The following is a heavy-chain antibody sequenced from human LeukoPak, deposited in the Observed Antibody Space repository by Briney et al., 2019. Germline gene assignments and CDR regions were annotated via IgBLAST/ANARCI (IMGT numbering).Heavy chain of an antibody. CDR2: IYYSGNA. D-gene: IGHD6-6*01. V-gene: IGHV4-30-4*01. CDR3: ARDRHEVAAIYMDV. J-gene: IGHJ6*03. CDR1: GGSISSGDYY. Sequence: SQTLSLTXTVSGGSISSGDYYWNWISQPPGKGLEWIGYIYYSGNAYYNPSLRSRVSISVDTSKNQFSLKLSSVTAADTAVYFCARDRHEVAAIYMDVWGRGTTVTVSS.